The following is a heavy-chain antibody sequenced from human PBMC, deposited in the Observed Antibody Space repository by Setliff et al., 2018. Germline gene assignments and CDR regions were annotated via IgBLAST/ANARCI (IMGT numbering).Heavy chain of an antibody. CDR2: FIPILGAT. J-gene: IGHJ5*01. Sequence: GASVKVSCKASGGNFKNYAITWVRQAPGQGLQWLGRFIPILGATNYAQNFQCRVTITADESTSTGYLELKSLRSDDSAVYYCARELRSPYWHLDSWGQGTQVTVSS. CDR3: ARELRSPYWHLDS. CDR1: GGNFKNYA. V-gene: IGHV1-69*13. D-gene: IGHD3-16*01.